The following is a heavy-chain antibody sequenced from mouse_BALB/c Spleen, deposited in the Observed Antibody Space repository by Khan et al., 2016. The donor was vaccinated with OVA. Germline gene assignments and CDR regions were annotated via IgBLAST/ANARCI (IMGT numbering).Heavy chain of an antibody. CDR3: GRVYWGDFDY. D-gene: IGHD1-1*01. CDR1: GYSITTDYA. CDR2: ISYSGNT. J-gene: IGHJ2*01. V-gene: IGHV3-2*02. Sequence: EVQLQESGPGLVKPSQSLSLTCTVTGYSITTDYAWNWIRQFPGNKLEWMGYISYSGNTKYNPSLKSRISITRDTSKNQFFLQLKSVTTEDTARYYCGRVYWGDFDYWGQGTTLTVSS.